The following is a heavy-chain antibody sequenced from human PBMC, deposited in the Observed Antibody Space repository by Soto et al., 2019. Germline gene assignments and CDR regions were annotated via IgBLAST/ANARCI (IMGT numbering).Heavy chain of an antibody. CDR2: ISPYDDNT. Sequence: QVQLVQSGTEVKKPGASVKVSCKASGYTFTSYGISWVRQAPGQGLEWMGWISPYDDNTNYAQNLQDRVTMTTDTSTRTAYMELRSLRSDDTAVYYCARGGYYDSSGSRNYHYYGMDAWGQGTTVTVS. D-gene: IGHD3-22*01. CDR1: GYTFTSYG. V-gene: IGHV1-18*01. J-gene: IGHJ6*02. CDR3: ARGGYYDSSGSRNYHYYGMDA.